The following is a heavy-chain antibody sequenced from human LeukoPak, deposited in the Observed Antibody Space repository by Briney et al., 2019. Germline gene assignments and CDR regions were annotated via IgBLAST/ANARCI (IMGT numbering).Heavy chain of an antibody. CDR1: GFTFSSYS. CDR3: ASGSAYYYDSSGYYSTHNFDY. V-gene: IGHV3-21*01. CDR2: ISSSSGYI. D-gene: IGHD3-22*01. Sequence: PGGSLRLSCADSGFTFSSYSMNWVRQAPGKGLEWVSSISSSSGYIYYADSVRGRFTISRDNAKNSLYLQMNSLRAEDTAVYYCASGSAYYYDSSGYYSTHNFDYWGQGTLVTVST. J-gene: IGHJ4*02.